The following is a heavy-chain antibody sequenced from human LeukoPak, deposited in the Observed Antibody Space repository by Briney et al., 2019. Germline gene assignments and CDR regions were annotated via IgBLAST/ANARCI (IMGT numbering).Heavy chain of an antibody. CDR2: IYYSGST. J-gene: IGHJ4*02. CDR1: GGSMSSSTYY. Sequence: SSETLSLTCTVSGGSMSSSTYYWGWIRQPPGKGLEWIGSIYYSGSTYYNPSLKSRVTISVDTSKNQLFLNLNSVTAADTAVYYCARSPRRYSSGGVSDYWGQGTLVTVSS. D-gene: IGHD6-19*01. CDR3: ARSPRRYSSGGVSDY. V-gene: IGHV4-39*01.